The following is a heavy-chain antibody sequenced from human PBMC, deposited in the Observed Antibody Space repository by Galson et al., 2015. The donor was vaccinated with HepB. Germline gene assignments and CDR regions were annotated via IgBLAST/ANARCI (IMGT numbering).Heavy chain of an antibody. V-gene: IGHV3-23*01. J-gene: IGHJ3*02. CDR3: ANGDDCSSTSCFGAWGDAFDI. CDR1: GFPFNNYA. D-gene: IGHD2-2*01. Sequence: SLRLSCAASGFPFNNYAMNWVRQAPGKGLEWVSTISGSGDSTYYADSVRGRFTISRDNSENTLYLQMDSLRVDDTALYYCANGDDCSSTSCFGAWGDAFDIWGQGTIVTVSS. CDR2: ISGSGDST.